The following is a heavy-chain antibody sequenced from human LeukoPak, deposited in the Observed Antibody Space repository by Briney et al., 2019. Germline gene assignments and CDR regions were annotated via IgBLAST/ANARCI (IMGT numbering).Heavy chain of an antibody. CDR1: GLTFGDYG. Sequence: QPGRSLRLSCTASGLTFGDYGMSWVRQAPGKGLEWVGFIRSKAYSGTTEYAASVKGRFSISRDDSKIIAFLEMNSLKTEDTAVYYCSSGSSTSWYFDYWGQGTLVTVSS. J-gene: IGHJ4*02. CDR3: SSGSSTSWYFDY. D-gene: IGHD2-2*01. CDR2: IRSKAYSGTT. V-gene: IGHV3-49*04.